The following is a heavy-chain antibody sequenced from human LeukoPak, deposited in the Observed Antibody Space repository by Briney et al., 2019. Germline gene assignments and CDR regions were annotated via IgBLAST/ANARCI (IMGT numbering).Heavy chain of an antibody. D-gene: IGHD3-22*01. CDR1: GGSISTYY. J-gene: IGHJ3*02. Sequence: PSETLSLTCTVSGGSISTYYWSWIRQPPGKGLERIGCIYYSGSTNYNPSLKSRVTILLDTSKSQFSLKLSSVTAADTAVYYCARDWRYYDSSGYLAVGRDFDIWGQGTMVTVSS. V-gene: IGHV4-59*01. CDR3: ARDWRYYDSSGYLAVGRDFDI. CDR2: IYYSGST.